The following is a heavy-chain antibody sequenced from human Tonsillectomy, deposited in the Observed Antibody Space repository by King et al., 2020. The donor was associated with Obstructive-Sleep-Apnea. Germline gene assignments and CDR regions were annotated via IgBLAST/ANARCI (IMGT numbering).Heavy chain of an antibody. J-gene: IGHJ4*02. CDR3: AREGWITMDRGVIINDYFDY. V-gene: IGHV3-7*01. CDR2: IKQDGSEK. D-gene: IGHD3-10*01. Sequence: QLVQSGGGLVQPGGSLRLSCAASGFTFSSYWMSWVRQAPGKGLEWVANIKQDGSEKYYVDSVKGRFTISRDNAKNSLYLQMNSLRAEDTAVYYCAREGWITMDRGVIINDYFDYWGQGTLVTVSS. CDR1: GFTFSSYW.